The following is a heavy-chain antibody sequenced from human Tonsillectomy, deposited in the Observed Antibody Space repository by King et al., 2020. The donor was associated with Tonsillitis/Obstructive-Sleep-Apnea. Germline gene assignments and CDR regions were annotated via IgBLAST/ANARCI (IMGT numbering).Heavy chain of an antibody. V-gene: IGHV4-34*01. Sequence: VQLQQWGAGLLKPSETLSLTCAVYGGSFSGYYWSWIRQPSGKGLEWIGEINHSGSTNYNPSLKSRVTISVDTSKNQFSLKLSSVTAADTAVYYCARGAPYYDSSGGLFDPWGQGTLVTVSS. CDR1: GGSFSGYY. CDR3: ARGAPYYDSSGGLFDP. CDR2: INHSGST. J-gene: IGHJ5*02. D-gene: IGHD3-22*01.